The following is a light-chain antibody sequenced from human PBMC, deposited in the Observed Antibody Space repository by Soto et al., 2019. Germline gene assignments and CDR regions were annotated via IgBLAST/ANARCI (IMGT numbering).Light chain of an antibody. CDR2: DAS. J-gene: IGKJ4*01. CDR1: QSINNY. V-gene: IGKV3-11*01. CDR3: QQRTNGLS. Sequence: EIVLTQSPATLSLSPGERATLSCRASQSINNYLAWYQHKPGQAPRLLLYDASNRATGIPARFSGSGSGTDFTLNISSLEPEDFADYYCQQRTNGLSFGGGTKVEIK.